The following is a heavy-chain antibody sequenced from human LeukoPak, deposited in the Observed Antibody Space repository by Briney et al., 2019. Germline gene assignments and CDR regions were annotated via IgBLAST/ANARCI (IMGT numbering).Heavy chain of an antibody. J-gene: IGHJ1*01. CDR3: ARAPSEIGGYYPEYFRH. CDR2: IKSDGKT. CDR1: GFSFSSYW. D-gene: IGHD3-22*01. V-gene: IGHV3-74*01. Sequence: EGSLRLSCAASGFSFSSYWMHWVRQAPGKGLVWVSRIKSDGKTNYADSVKGRFTISRDNAKNTVSLQMNSLRAEDTGVYYCARAPSEIGGYYPEYFRHWGQGTLVTVSS.